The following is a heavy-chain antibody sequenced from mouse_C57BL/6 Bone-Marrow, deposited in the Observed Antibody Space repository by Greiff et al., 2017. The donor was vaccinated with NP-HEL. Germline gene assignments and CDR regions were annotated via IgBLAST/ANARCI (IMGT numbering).Heavy chain of an antibody. CDR1: GYTFTSYW. CDR3: ARSGDCILWFAY. CDR2: INPSSGYT. V-gene: IGHV1-7*01. J-gene: IGHJ3*01. D-gene: IGHD3-1*01. Sequence: VQLQESGAELAKPGASVKLSCKASGYTFTSYWMHWVKQRPGQGLEWIGYINPSSGYTKYNQKFKDKATLTADKSSSTAYMQLSSMTYADSAVYDCARSGDCILWFAYWGQGTLVTVSA.